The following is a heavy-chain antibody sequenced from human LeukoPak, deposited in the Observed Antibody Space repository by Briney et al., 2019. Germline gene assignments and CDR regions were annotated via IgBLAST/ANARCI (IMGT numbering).Heavy chain of an antibody. D-gene: IGHD3-3*01. CDR2: IYYSGST. CDR1: GGSISSYY. J-gene: IGHJ4*02. Sequence: PSETLSLTCTVSGGSISSYYWSWIRQPPGKGLEWIGYIYYSGSTNCNPSLKSRVTISVDTSKNQFSLKLSSVTAADTAVYYCARSHRDFWSGYYLDYWGQGTLVTVSS. CDR3: ARSHRDFWSGYYLDY. V-gene: IGHV4-59*01.